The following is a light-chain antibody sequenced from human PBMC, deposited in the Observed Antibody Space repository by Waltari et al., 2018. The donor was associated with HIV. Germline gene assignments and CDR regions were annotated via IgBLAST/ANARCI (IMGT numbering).Light chain of an antibody. V-gene: IGLV1-40*01. Sequence: QSVLTHPPSVSGAPGQRVTISCTKSTSNVEAAYDVPWFQQCPGTATKLLIYGNVNRPSGVPDRFSGSRSGTSASLAITGLQAEDEADYYCQSYDTSLTDIIFGGGTKLTVL. CDR2: GNV. J-gene: IGLJ2*01. CDR1: TSNVEAAYD. CDR3: QSYDTSLTDII.